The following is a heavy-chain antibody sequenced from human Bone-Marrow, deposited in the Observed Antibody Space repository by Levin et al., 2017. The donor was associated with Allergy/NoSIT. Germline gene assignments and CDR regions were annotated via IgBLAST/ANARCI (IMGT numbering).Heavy chain of an antibody. CDR1: GFTFSSYA. V-gene: IGHV3-23*01. D-gene: IGHD1-26*01. Sequence: ASVKVSCAASGFTFSSYAMSWVRQAPGKGLEWVSAISGSGGSTYYADSVKGRFTISRDNSKNTLYLQMNSLRAEDTAVYYCAKDWDSGSYYWAFDIWGQGTMVTVSS. J-gene: IGHJ3*02. CDR2: ISGSGGST. CDR3: AKDWDSGSYYWAFDI.